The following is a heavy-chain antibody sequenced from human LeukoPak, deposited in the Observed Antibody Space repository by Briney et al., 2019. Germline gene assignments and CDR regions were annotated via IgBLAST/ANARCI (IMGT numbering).Heavy chain of an antibody. J-gene: IGHJ4*02. D-gene: IGHD6-13*01. CDR3: ARHPAAAGLIDY. V-gene: IGHV4-59*08. Sequence: SETLSLTCTVSGGSISSYYWSWLRQPPGKGLAWIGYIYYSGSTNYNPSLKSRVTISVDTSKNQFSLKLSSVTAADTAVYYCARHPAAAGLIDYWGQGTLVTVSS. CDR1: GGSISSYY. CDR2: IYYSGST.